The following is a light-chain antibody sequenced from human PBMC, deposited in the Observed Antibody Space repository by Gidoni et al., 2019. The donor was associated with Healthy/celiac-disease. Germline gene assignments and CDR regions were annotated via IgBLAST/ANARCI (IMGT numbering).Light chain of an antibody. CDR2: AAS. CDR3: QQSYSTLIT. V-gene: IGKV1-39*01. CDR1: QSISSY. Sequence: DIQMTQSPSSLSASVGDRVTITCRASQSISSYLNWYQQKPGKDPKLLIYAASSLQSGVPSRFSGSVSGTDFTLTISSLQPEDFATYYCQQSYSTLITFXQXTRLEIK. J-gene: IGKJ5*01.